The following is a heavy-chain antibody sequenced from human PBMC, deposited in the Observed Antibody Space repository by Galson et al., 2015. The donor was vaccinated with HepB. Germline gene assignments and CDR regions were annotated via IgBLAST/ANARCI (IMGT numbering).Heavy chain of an antibody. V-gene: IGHV7-4-1*02. Sequence: SVKVSCKASGYTFTSYAMTWVRQAPGQGLEWMGWINTNTGNPTSAQGFTGRFVFSLDTSVSTAYLQISSLKAEDTAVYYCARYSSTCSGDNCYPFFDYWGQGTLVTVSS. D-gene: IGHD2-15*01. CDR3: ARYSSTCSGDNCYPFFDY. CDR2: INTNTGNP. CDR1: GYTFTSYA. J-gene: IGHJ4*02.